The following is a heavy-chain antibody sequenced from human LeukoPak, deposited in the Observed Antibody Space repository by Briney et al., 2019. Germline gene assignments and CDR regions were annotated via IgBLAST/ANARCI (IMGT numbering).Heavy chain of an antibody. V-gene: IGHV4-59*01. CDR3: ARGLDTYYFDY. CDR2: IYYSGSS. D-gene: IGHD3/OR15-3a*01. CDR1: GGYISTYY. Sequence: SETLSLTCTVSGGYISTYYWSWIRQPPGKGLEWIGYIYYSGSSNYNPSLKSRVTISVDTSKNQFSLKLSSVTAADTAVYYCARGLDTYYFDYWGKGTLVTVSS. J-gene: IGHJ4*02.